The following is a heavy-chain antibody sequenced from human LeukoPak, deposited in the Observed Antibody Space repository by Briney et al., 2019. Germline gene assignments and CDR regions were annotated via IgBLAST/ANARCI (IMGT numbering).Heavy chain of an antibody. CDR1: GYTFTGYY. CDR2: INPNSGGT. J-gene: IGHJ4*02. V-gene: IGHV1-2*02. Sequence: ASVKVSCKASGYTFTGYYMHWVRQAPGQGLEWMGWINPNSGGTNYAQKFQGRVTMTRDTSISTAYMELSRLRSDDTAVYYCARALWDGYNLDYWGQGTLVTVSS. CDR3: ARALWDGYNLDY. D-gene: IGHD5-24*01.